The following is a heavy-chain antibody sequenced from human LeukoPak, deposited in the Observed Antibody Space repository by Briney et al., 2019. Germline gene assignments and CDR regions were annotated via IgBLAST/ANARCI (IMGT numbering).Heavy chain of an antibody. D-gene: IGHD3-10*01. Sequence: ASVKVSCKASGYTFTGYYIHWVRQAPGQGLEWMGKIKAGGGSTTYAQKFQGRVTMARDTSTSTVYMDLRSLTSDDTGVYYCARRFFYAMDVWGQGTTVTVSS. CDR3: ARRFFYAMDV. V-gene: IGHV1-46*01. CDR2: IKAGGGST. J-gene: IGHJ6*02. CDR1: GYTFTGYY.